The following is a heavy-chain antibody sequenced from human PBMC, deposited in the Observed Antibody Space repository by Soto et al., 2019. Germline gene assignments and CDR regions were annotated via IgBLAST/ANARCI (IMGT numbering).Heavy chain of an antibody. V-gene: IGHV1-2*04. J-gene: IGHJ6*02. CDR1: GYTFTGYY. D-gene: IGHD2-2*02. CDR3: ARDYARYCSSTSCYTPYYYYYGMDV. Sequence: ASVKVSWKASGYTFTGYYMHWVRQAPGQGLEWMGWINPNSGGTNYAQKFQGWVTMTRDTSISTAYMELSRLRSDDTAVYYCARDYARYCSSTSCYTPYYYYYGMDVWGQGTTVTVSS. CDR2: INPNSGGT.